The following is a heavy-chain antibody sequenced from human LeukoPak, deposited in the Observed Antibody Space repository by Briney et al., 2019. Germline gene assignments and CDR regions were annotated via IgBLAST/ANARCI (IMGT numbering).Heavy chain of an antibody. Sequence: SETLSLTCTVSTYSISSGYYWGWIRQPPGKGLEWIGSIYHSGNTFYNPSLKSRVTISVDTSKNQFSLKLGSVTAADTAVYYCARVTPRSNYGNWFDPWGQGTLVIVSS. D-gene: IGHD4-11*01. CDR3: ARVTPRSNYGNWFDP. V-gene: IGHV4-38-2*02. CDR1: TYSISSGYY. J-gene: IGHJ5*02. CDR2: IYHSGNT.